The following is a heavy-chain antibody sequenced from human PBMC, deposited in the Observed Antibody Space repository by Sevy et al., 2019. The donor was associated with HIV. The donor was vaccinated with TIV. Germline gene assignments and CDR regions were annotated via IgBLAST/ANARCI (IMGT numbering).Heavy chain of an antibody. CDR2: ISGSGGST. D-gene: IGHD6-13*01. J-gene: IGHJ6*02. CDR1: GFTFSSYA. CDR3: AKIAAAATHYYYYGMDV. V-gene: IGHV3-23*01. Sequence: GGSLRLSCAASGFTFSSYAMSWVRQAPGKGLEWVSAISGSGGSTYYADSVKGRFTMSWDNSKNTPYLQMNSLRAEDTAVYYCAKIAAAATHYYYYGMDVWGQGTTVTVSS.